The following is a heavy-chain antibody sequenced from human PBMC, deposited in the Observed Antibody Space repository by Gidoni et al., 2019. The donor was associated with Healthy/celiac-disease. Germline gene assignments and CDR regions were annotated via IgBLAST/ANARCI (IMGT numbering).Heavy chain of an antibody. CDR1: GYTFPSYD. Sequence: QVQLVQSGAEVKKPGASVKVSCKASGYTFPSYDINWVRQATGQGLDWMGWMNPNSGNTGYAQKFQGRVTMTRNTSISTAYMELSSLRSEDTAVYYCARDYGDYVSGSDSAFDIWGQGTMVTVSS. J-gene: IGHJ3*02. CDR2: MNPNSGNT. V-gene: IGHV1-8*01. CDR3: ARDYGDYVSGSDSAFDI. D-gene: IGHD4-17*01.